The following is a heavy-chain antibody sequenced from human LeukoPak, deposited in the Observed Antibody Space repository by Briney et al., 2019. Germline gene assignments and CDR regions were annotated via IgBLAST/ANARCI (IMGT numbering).Heavy chain of an antibody. Sequence: SETLCLTCAVYGGSFSGYYWSWIRQPPGKGLEWIGEINHSGSTNYNPSLKSRVTISVDTSKNQFSLKLSSVTAADTAVYYCARAGYSSSWYGLRYWGQGTLVTVSS. V-gene: IGHV4-34*01. CDR3: ARAGYSSSWYGLRY. CDR2: INHSGST. D-gene: IGHD6-13*01. J-gene: IGHJ4*02. CDR1: GGSFSGYY.